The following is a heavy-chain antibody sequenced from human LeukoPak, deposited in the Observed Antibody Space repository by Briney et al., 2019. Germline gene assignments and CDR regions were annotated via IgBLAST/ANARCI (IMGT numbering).Heavy chain of an antibody. D-gene: IGHD6-19*01. Sequence: GGSLRLSCAASGFTFSSYSMNWVRQAPGKGLEWVSYISSSSSYIYYADSVKGRFTTSRDNAKNSLYLQMNSLRAEDTAVYYCASHFIFLRYSSGWYTLDYWGQGTLVTVSS. CDR1: GFTFSSYS. CDR3: ASHFIFLRYSSGWYTLDY. V-gene: IGHV3-21*01. CDR2: ISSSSSYI. J-gene: IGHJ4*02.